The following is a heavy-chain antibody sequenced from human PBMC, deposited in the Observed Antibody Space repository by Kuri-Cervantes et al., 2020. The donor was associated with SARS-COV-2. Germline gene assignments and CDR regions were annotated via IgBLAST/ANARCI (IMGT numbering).Heavy chain of an antibody. J-gene: IGHJ4*02. Sequence: LRLSCTVSGYSISSGYYWGWIRQPPGKGLEWIGDVHSSGSTNYNPSLKSRVTISVDTSRSQLSLTLHSVTAADTAEYYCARGGAIFDYWGQGTLVTVSS. V-gene: IGHV4-38-2*02. CDR1: GYSISSGYY. CDR3: ARGGAIFDY. CDR2: VHSSGST. D-gene: IGHD1-26*01.